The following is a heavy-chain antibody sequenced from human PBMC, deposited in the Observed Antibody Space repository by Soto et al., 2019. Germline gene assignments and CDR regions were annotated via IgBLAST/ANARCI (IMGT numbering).Heavy chain of an antibody. CDR2: IKGDGSVR. CDR1: GFTFTTFW. D-gene: IGHD3-10*01. CDR3: ARGMAAHGEALPY. J-gene: IGHJ4*02. Sequence: GGSLRLSCAGSGFTFTTFWMTWVRQAPGKGLEWVANIKGDGSVRYYVDSVKGRFTISRDNAKNSLYLQMNGLRTEDTAVYYCARGMAAHGEALPYWGQGTLVTVSS. V-gene: IGHV3-7*05.